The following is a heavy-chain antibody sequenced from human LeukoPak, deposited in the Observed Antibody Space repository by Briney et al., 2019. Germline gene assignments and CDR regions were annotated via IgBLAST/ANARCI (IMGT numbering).Heavy chain of an antibody. CDR3: VKDIGLAHGQLGYYGMDV. Sequence: GRSLRLSCAASGFTFSSYGMHWVRQAPGKGLEWVAVISYDGSNKYYADSVKGRFTISRDNSKNTLYLQTNSLRAEDTAVYYCVKDIGLAHGQLGYYGMDVWGQGTTVTVSS. J-gene: IGHJ6*02. CDR1: GFTFSSYG. V-gene: IGHV3-30*18. CDR2: ISYDGSNK. D-gene: IGHD5-18*01.